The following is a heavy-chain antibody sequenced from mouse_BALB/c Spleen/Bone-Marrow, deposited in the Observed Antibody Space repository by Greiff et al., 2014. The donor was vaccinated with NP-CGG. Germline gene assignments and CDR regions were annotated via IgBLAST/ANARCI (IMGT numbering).Heavy chain of an antibody. CDR1: GYVFTDYW. D-gene: IGHD1-1*01. V-gene: IGHV1-80*01. CDR2: VFPVNADT. J-gene: IGHJ3*01. Sequence: QVQLQQSGAELVRPWSSVKISCKASGYVFTDYWMNWLRQRPGQGLEWIGQVFPVNADTNYKSNFKDKVTLTADKSTTQAYMQLNSVTSEDSAVYFCARFATGSFAYWGQGTLVTVSA. CDR3: ARFATGSFAY.